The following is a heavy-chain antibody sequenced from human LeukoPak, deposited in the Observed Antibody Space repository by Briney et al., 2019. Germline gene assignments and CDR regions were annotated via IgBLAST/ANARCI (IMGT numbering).Heavy chain of an antibody. CDR2: MYHSGST. D-gene: IGHD2-2*01. J-gene: IGHJ3*02. Sequence: PSETLSLTCAVSGYSISSGYYWGWIRQPPGKGLEWIGSMYHSGSTYYNPSLKSRFTISLDTSKNRLSPKLSSVTAADTAVYYCARSVAKTLGYCSSTSCYGLHAFDIWGQGTLVTVSS. V-gene: IGHV4-38-2*01. CDR3: ARSVAKTLGYCSSTSCYGLHAFDI. CDR1: GYSISSGYY.